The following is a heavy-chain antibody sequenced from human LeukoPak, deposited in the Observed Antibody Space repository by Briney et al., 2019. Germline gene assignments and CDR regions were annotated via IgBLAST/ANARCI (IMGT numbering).Heavy chain of an antibody. D-gene: IGHD1-14*01. Sequence: GGSLRLSCAASGFTFSIYGMHWVRQAPGRGLEWVAAIWEDGTNINYADSVKGRFTISRDNSKSTLFLQMNNLRAEDTALYYCARVGYNTGWYECWGQGTLVTVSS. CDR2: IWEDGTNI. CDR3: ARVGYNTGWYEC. V-gene: IGHV3-33*01. J-gene: IGHJ5*01. CDR1: GFTFSIYG.